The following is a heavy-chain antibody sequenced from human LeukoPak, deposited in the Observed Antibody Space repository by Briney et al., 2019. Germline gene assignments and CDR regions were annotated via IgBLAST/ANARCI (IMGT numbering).Heavy chain of an antibody. Sequence: SETLSLTCSVSGGSISSSNYYWGWIRQSSGKRLEWIGNIYYSGTTFYNPSLKSRVTISVVTSKNQFSLKLTSVTAADTAVYYCARQLGAFDIWGQGTMVTVSS. CDR2: IYYSGTT. D-gene: IGHD3-16*01. J-gene: IGHJ3*02. CDR1: GGSISSSNYY. V-gene: IGHV4-39*01. CDR3: ARQLGAFDI.